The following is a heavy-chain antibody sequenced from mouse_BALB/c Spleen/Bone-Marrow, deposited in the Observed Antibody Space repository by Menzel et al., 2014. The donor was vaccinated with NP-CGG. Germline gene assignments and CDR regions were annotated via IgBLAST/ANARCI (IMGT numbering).Heavy chain of an antibody. CDR2: ISHSGGSS. CDR3: ARDSPYWYFDV. Sequence: DVQLVESGGGFVQPGGSLKLSCAASGFTFSSYIMSWVRQTPEKRLEWVAYISHSGGSSYYLDTVKGRFTISRDNAKNTLYLQMSSLKSEDTAMYYCARDSPYWYFDVWGAGTTVTVSS. CDR1: GFTFSSYI. J-gene: IGHJ1*01. V-gene: IGHV5-12-2*01.